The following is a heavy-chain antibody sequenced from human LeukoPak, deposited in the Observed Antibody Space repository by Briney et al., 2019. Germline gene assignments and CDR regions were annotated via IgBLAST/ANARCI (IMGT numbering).Heavy chain of an antibody. CDR2: INPNSGGT. J-gene: IGHJ5*02. D-gene: IGHD5-12*01. Sequence: ASVKVSCKASGYTFTGYYMHWVRQAPGQGLEWMGWINPNSGGTNYAQKFQGRVTMTRDTSISTAYMELSRLRSDDTAVYYCARDLVRSGYDALQVCGFDPWGQGTLVTVSS. CDR3: ARDLVRSGYDALQVCGFDP. V-gene: IGHV1-2*02. CDR1: GYTFTGYY.